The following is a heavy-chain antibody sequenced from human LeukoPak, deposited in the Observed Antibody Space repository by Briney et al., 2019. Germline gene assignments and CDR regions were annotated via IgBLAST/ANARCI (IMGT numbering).Heavy chain of an antibody. CDR3: ARDRHSSLYTFDC. V-gene: IGHV3-48*04. Sequence: GGSLRLSCAASGFTFSSYSMNWVRQAPGKGLEWVSYISSSSSTIYYADSVKGRFTISRDNAKNSLYLQMNSLRAEDTAVYYCARDRHSSLYTFDCWGQGTLVTVSS. D-gene: IGHD4-11*01. J-gene: IGHJ4*02. CDR2: ISSSSSTI. CDR1: GFTFSSYS.